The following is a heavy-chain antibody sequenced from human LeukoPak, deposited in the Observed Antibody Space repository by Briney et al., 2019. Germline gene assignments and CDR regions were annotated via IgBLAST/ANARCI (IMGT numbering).Heavy chain of an antibody. Sequence: ASVKISSKASGYTLTGYYMHCVRHAPGQGLEWMGIINPSGGSTSYAQKFQGRVTMTRETSTSTVYMELSSLSSDAAAVYYSAKGGKGIAARVPIDYWGQGALVTVSS. V-gene: IGHV1-46*01. CDR1: GYTLTGYY. CDR3: AKGGKGIAARVPIDY. CDR2: INPSGGST. J-gene: IGHJ4*02. D-gene: IGHD6-13*01.